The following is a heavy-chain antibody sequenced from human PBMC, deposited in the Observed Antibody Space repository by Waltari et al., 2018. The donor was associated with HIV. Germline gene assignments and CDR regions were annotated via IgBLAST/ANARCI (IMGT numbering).Heavy chain of an antibody. J-gene: IGHJ6*02. CDR2: IYYSGST. CDR3: ARGGIGGYCSGGSCLYGMDV. D-gene: IGHD2-15*01. Sequence: QVQLQESGPGLVKPSQTLSLTCTVSGGSISSGGYYWSWTRQPPGKGLEWIGYIYYSGSTYYNPSLKSRVTISVDTSKNQFSLKLSSVTAADTAVYYCARGGIGGYCSGGSCLYGMDVWGQGTTVTVSS. CDR1: GGSISSGGYY. V-gene: IGHV4-31*03.